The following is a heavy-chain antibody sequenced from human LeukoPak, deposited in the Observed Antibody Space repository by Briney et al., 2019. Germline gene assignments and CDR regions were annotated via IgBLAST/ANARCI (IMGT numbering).Heavy chain of an antibody. D-gene: IGHD5-24*01. Sequence: ASVKVSCKTSGYSFIAYYIHWVRQAPGQGLEWMGWINPKTGDTRYAQKLRGRVTMTRDTSVSTVYMDLSGLRSDDSAVYFCAREGYRNELDYWGRGTLVTVPS. CDR3: AREGYRNELDY. CDR1: GYSFIAYY. J-gene: IGHJ4*02. CDR2: INPKTGDT. V-gene: IGHV1-2*02.